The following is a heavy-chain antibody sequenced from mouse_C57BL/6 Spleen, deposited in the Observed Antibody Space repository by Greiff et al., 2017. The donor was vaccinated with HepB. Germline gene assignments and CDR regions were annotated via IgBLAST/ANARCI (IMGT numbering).Heavy chain of an antibody. J-gene: IGHJ4*01. Sequence: EVQGVESGGGLVKPGGSLKLSCAASGFTFSDYGMHWVRQAPEKGLEWVAYISSGSSTIYYADTVKGRFTISRDNAKNTLFLQMTSLRSEDTAMYYCAREGFGYYGSSEAMDYWGQGTSVTVSS. CDR3: AREGFGYYGSSEAMDY. CDR1: GFTFSDYG. CDR2: ISSGSSTI. V-gene: IGHV5-17*01. D-gene: IGHD1-1*01.